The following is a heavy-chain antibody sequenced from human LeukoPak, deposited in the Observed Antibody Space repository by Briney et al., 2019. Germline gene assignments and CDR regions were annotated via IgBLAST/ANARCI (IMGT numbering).Heavy chain of an antibody. CDR1: GFTVTSNY. CDR2: IHTNGNT. CDR3: AAAVNVVGTMRFYFYHYMDV. J-gene: IGHJ6*03. Sequence: GGSLRLSCAASGFTVTSNYMTWVRQAPGKGLEWISVIHTNGNTFYAEPVKGRFSISRDNSKNTLFLQMNSLRAEDTAVYYCAAAVNVVGTMRFYFYHYMDVWGKGTMVTVSS. D-gene: IGHD5-12*01. V-gene: IGHV3-53*01.